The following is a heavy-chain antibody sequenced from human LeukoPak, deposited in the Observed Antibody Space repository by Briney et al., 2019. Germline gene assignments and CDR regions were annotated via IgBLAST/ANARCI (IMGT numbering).Heavy chain of an antibody. J-gene: IGHJ4*02. CDR2: IKSKSNSYAT. CDR1: GSTFSGSA. CDR3: TTYGDYGPGSDY. Sequence: PGGSLKLSCAASGSTFSGSAIHWVRQASGKGLEWVGRIKSKSNSYATAYAASVKGRFTISRDDSKNTAYLQMNSLKTEDTAVYYCTTYGDYGPGSDYWGQGTLVTVSS. V-gene: IGHV3-73*01. D-gene: IGHD4-17*01.